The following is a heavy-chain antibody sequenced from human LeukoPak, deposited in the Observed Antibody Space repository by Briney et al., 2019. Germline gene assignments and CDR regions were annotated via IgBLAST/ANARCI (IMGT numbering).Heavy chain of an antibody. Sequence: SETLSLTCTVSGGSISSYYWSWIRQPPGKGLEWIGYIYYSGSTNYNPSLKSRVTISVDTSKNQFSLKLSSVTAADTAVYYCARRRRGSLLHFDYWGQGTLVTVSS. V-gene: IGHV4-59*12. CDR3: ARRRRGSLLHFDY. J-gene: IGHJ4*02. D-gene: IGHD1-26*01. CDR2: IYYSGST. CDR1: GGSISSYY.